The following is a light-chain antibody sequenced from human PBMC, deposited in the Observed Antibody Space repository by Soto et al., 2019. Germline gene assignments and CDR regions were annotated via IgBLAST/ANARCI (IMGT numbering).Light chain of an antibody. Sequence: DIQMTQSPPSLSASVGDRVIITCQASQDIRDYLNWYQQKPGKAPKLLIYDASNLETGVPSRFSGSGSGTDFTFTISSLQPEDLASYYCQHFHSFPLPFGPGTKVEIK. CDR2: DAS. CDR1: QDIRDY. V-gene: IGKV1-33*01. J-gene: IGKJ3*01. CDR3: QHFHSFPLP.